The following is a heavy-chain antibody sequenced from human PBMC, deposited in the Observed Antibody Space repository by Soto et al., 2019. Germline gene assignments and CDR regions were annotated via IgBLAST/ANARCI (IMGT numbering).Heavy chain of an antibody. J-gene: IGHJ5*02. D-gene: IGHD6-19*01. V-gene: IGHV4-61*01. Sequence: SETLSLTCTVSCGSVRSVNDYWNWIRQPPGKGLEWIGYVYYSGSTNYNPSLKSRVTISIDTSKNQFSLKLSSVNAADTAVYYCARAEYSSLSADWFDPWGQGTLVTVSS. CDR2: VYYSGST. CDR3: ARAEYSSLSADWFDP. CDR1: CGSVRSVNDY.